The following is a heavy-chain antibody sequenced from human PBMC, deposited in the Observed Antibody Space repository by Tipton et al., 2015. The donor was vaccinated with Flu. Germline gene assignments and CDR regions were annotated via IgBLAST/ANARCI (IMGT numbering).Heavy chain of an antibody. D-gene: IGHD3-22*01. CDR3: ARGKYYYGSRPLDY. CDR2: IYYSGST. V-gene: IGHV4-39*07. Sequence: LRLSCTVSGGSISSSSYYWGWIRQPPGKGLEWIGSIYYSGSTYYNPSLKSRVTISVDTSKNQFSLKLSSVTAADTAVYYCARGKYYYGSRPLDYWGQGTLVTVSS. CDR1: GGSISSSSYY. J-gene: IGHJ4*02.